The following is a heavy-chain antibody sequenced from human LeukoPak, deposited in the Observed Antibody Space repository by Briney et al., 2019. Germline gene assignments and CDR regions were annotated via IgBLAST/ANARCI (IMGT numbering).Heavy chain of an antibody. Sequence: GGSLRLSCAASGFTFSNYWVHWVRQAPGKGLVWVSRINTDGSFITYADSVKGRFTISRDNAKNTLYLQMDGLRAEDTAVYYCAHFGSDWGASTWGQGTLVTVSS. D-gene: IGHD6-19*01. CDR3: AHFGSDWGAST. J-gene: IGHJ5*02. CDR2: INTDGSFI. V-gene: IGHV3-74*01. CDR1: GFTFSNYW.